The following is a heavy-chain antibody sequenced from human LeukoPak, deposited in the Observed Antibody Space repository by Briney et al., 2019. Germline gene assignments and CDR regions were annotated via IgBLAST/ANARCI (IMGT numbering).Heavy chain of an antibody. J-gene: IGHJ3*02. Sequence: ASVKVSCKVSGYTLTELSMHWVRQAPGKGLEWMGGFDPEDGETIYAQKFQGRVTMTEDTSTDTAYMELSSLRSEDTAVYYCATVAPWSGSIPLAFDIWGQGTMVTVSS. CDR3: ATVAPWSGSIPLAFDI. CDR2: FDPEDGET. D-gene: IGHD3-3*01. V-gene: IGHV1-24*01. CDR1: GYTLTELS.